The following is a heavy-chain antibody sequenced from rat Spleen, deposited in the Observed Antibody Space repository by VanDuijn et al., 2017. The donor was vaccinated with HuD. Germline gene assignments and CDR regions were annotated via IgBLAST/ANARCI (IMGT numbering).Heavy chain of an antibody. CDR2: MNPDGSST. V-gene: IGHV5-35*01. Sequence: EVQLVESGGGLVQPGRSMKLSCAASGFTFTNYYMAWVRQAPTKGLEWVATMNPDGSSTYYPDTVKGRFVISKDNAKNTGYLQMKNLRSEDTAMYYCARTGFAYWGQGTLVTVSS. CDR3: ARTGFAY. CDR1: GFTFTNYY. J-gene: IGHJ3*01.